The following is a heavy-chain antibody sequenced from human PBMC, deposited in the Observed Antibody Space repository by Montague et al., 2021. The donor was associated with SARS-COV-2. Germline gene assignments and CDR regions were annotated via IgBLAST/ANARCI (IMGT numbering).Heavy chain of an antibody. CDR2: INHSGST. Sequence: SETLSLTCAVYGGSFSDYYWSWIRQPPGKGLEWIGEINHSGSTNYNPSLRSRVTISVDTSKNQFSLELSAVTAADTAVYYCARGAPTISMILVVMTGAGWYFDLWGRGTLATVSS. D-gene: IGHD3-22*01. J-gene: IGHJ2*01. V-gene: IGHV4-34*01. CDR1: GGSFSDYY. CDR3: ARGAPTISMILVVMTGAGWYFDL.